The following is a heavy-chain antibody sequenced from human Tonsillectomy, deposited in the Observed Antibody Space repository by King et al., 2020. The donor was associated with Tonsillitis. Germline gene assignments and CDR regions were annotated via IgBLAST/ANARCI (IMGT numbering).Heavy chain of an antibody. CDR1: GGSIRTGDFY. D-gene: IGHD1-7*01. Sequence: QLQESGPGLVKPSQTLSLICSVSGGSIRTGDFYWGWIRQPPWKGLEWIGDIYYSGTTYDNPSLQGRVSMLVDAFKNQFSLKLWSVTAADTAVYYCARGEGTTGGFDYWGQGTLVTVSS. V-gene: IGHV4-30-4*01. J-gene: IGHJ4*02. CDR2: IYYSGTT. CDR3: ARGEGTTGGFDY.